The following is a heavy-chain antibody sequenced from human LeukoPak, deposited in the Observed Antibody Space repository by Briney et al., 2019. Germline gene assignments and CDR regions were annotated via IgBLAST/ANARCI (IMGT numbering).Heavy chain of an antibody. D-gene: IGHD2-15*01. CDR2: IYSGGST. Sequence: GGYLRLSCAASGFTVSSNYMSWVRQAPGKGLEWVSVIYSGGSTYYADSVKGRFTISRDNSKNTLYLQMNSLRAEDTAVYYCARDRVGILAGLRRGWNWYFDLWGRGTLVTVSS. V-gene: IGHV3-53*01. CDR1: GFTVSSNY. CDR3: ARDRVGILAGLRRGWNWYFDL. J-gene: IGHJ2*01.